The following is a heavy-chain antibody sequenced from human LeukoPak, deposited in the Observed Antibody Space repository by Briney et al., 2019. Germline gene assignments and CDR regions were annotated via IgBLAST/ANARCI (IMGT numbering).Heavy chain of an antibody. J-gene: IGHJ4*02. Sequence: GGSLRLSCAASGFTFSTCAMSWVRQAPGKGLEWVSALSRSGDSTYYADSVKGRFTISRDNSKNTVYLQMSSLRAEDTAVYYCAREDQQLPDYWGQGTLVTVSS. V-gene: IGHV3-23*01. CDR3: AREDQQLPDY. CDR1: GFTFSTCA. D-gene: IGHD6-13*01. CDR2: LSRSGDST.